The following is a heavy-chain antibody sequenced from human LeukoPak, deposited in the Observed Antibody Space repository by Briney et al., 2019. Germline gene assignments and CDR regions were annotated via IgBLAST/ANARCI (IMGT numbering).Heavy chain of an antibody. J-gene: IGHJ4*02. D-gene: IGHD3-10*01. Sequence: GGSLRLSCAASGFTVSSNYMSWVRQAPGKGPEWVSVIYSGGSTYYADSVKGRFTISRDNSKSTLYIQMNRLRSEDTAVYYCARAKPKNMVRGLIMRRESRYYFDYWGQETLVTVSS. CDR1: GFTVSSNY. CDR2: IYSGGST. CDR3: ARAKPKNMVRGLIMRRESRYYFDY. V-gene: IGHV3-53*01.